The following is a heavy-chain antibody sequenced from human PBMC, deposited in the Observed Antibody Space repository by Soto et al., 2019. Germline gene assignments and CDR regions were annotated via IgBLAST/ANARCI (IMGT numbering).Heavy chain of an antibody. V-gene: IGHV1-18*01. D-gene: IGHD2-8*01. CDR2: TSAHNGNT. CDR1: GYTFTSYG. CDR3: ARGMYGDY. J-gene: IGHJ4*02. Sequence: QVHLVQSGAEVKKPGASVKVSCKGSGYTFTSYGITWVRQAPGQGLEWMGWTSAHNGNTNYAQKLQGRVTATRDTSTGTAYMELRSLRSDDKAVYYCARGMYGDYWGQGALVTVSS.